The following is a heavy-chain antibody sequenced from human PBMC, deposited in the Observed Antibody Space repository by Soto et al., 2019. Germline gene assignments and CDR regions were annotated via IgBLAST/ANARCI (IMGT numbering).Heavy chain of an antibody. D-gene: IGHD6-25*01. CDR2: ISGTGGTT. V-gene: IGHV3-23*01. CDR1: GFTFSSYA. Sequence: EVQLLESGGGLVQPGGSLRLSCAASGFTFSSYAMSWVRQAPGKGLEWVSAISGTGGTTCYADSVKGRFTISRDNSRNTLHLQMNSLRAEDTAIYYCAKFFVETGGSSGWPWSFHFWGQGTLVTVSS. J-gene: IGHJ4*02. CDR3: AKFFVETGGSSGWPWSFHF.